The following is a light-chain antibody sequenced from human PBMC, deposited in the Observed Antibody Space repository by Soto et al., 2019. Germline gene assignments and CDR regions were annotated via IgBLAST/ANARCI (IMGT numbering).Light chain of an antibody. V-gene: IGKV1-39*01. CDR3: QQSYSPPPVT. Sequence: DIQMTQSPSSLSASAGDRVTITCRASQSINRFLNWYQQKPGKAPKLLIYAASSLQSGVPSRFSGSGSGTDFTLTISSLQPEDFATYYCQQSYSPPPVTFGQWTRLEIK. CDR2: AAS. CDR1: QSINRF. J-gene: IGKJ5*01.